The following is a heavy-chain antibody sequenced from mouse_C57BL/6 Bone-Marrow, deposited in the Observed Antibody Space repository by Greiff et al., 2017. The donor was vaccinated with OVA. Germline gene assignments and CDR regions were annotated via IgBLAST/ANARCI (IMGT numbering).Heavy chain of an antibody. CDR1: GFTFSSYG. CDR3: AKHGDYVSVCDY. CDR2: ISSGGSYT. Sequence: DVKLVESGGDLVKPGGSLKLSCAASGFTFSSYGMSWVRQTPDKRLEWVANISSGGSYTYYPDTVKGRFTISRDNAKNTLYLQMNSLKSEDIAMYDCAKHGDYVSVCDYWGQGTTLTVSA. D-gene: IGHD1-1*01. V-gene: IGHV5-6*02. J-gene: IGHJ2*01.